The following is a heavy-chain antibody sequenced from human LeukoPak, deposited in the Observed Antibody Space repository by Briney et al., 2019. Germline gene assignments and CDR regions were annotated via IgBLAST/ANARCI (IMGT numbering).Heavy chain of an antibody. CDR3: ARGGTAALTHYYYYGMDV. V-gene: IGHV1-46*01. J-gene: IGHJ6*02. Sequence: ASVKVSCKASGYTFTSYYMHWVRQAPGQGLEWMGIINPSGGSTSYAQKFQGRVTMTRDTSTSTVYMELSSLRSEDTAVYYCARGGTAALTHYYYYGMDVWGQGTTVTVSS. D-gene: IGHD6-13*01. CDR2: INPSGGST. CDR1: GYTFTSYY.